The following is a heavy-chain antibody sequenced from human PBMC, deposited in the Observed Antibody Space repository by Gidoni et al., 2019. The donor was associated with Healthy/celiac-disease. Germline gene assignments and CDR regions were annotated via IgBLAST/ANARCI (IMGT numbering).Heavy chain of an antibody. CDR3: ARLSDGDYVPVDY. CDR1: GFTFSSYS. D-gene: IGHD4-17*01. V-gene: IGHV3-21*01. J-gene: IGHJ4*02. Sequence: EVQLVESGGGLVKPGGSLRLSCAASGFTFSSYSMNWVRQALGKGLEWVSSISSSSSYIYYADSVKGRFTISRDNAKNSLYLQMNSLRAEDTAVYYCARLSDGDYVPVDYWGQGTLVTVSS. CDR2: ISSSSSYI.